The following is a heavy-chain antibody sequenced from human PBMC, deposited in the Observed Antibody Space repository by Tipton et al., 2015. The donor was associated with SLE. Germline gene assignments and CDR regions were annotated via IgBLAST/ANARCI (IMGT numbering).Heavy chain of an antibody. CDR2: INNSGNT. CDR1: GGSISSYD. D-gene: IGHD5-12*01. J-gene: IGHJ4*02. CDR3: ALRGKKVATVQGLYFDY. Sequence: TLSLTCTVSGGSISSYDWSWIRQPAGKGLEWIGRINNSGNTNYNSSLKSRVTMSVDTSKRQFSLKLSSVTAADTAVYHCALRGKKVATVQGLYFDYWGQGTLVTVSS. V-gene: IGHV4-4*07.